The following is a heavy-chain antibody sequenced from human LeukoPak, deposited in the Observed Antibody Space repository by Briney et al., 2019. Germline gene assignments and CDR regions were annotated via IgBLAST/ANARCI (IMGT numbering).Heavy chain of an antibody. D-gene: IGHD4-17*01. CDR1: GFTFGSYG. CDR2: VRYDGNNP. CDR3: ARGSRYGGYPYYCDF. V-gene: IGHV3-30*02. Sequence: GGSLRLSCAASGFTFGSYGMHWVRQAPGKGLDWVAFVRYDGNNPYYSASVKGRFTISRDNSKNTVLLQMNNLRLEDAAVYYCARGSRYGGYPYYCDFWGQGTLVTVSS. J-gene: IGHJ4*02.